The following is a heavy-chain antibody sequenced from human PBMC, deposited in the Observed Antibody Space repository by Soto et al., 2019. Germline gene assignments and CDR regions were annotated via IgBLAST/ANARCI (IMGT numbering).Heavy chain of an antibody. CDR3: ARDEVPDVQNDAFDI. CDR1: GYAFTTYH. V-gene: IGHV1-46*04. J-gene: IGHJ3*02. Sequence: VASVKVSCKASGYAFTTYHMHWVRRAPGQGLEWMGMIDPSDGTTTYAQKLQGRVTMTRDTATSTVYMELSSLRSEDTAVYYCARDEVPDVQNDAFDIWGQGTMVTVSS. CDR2: IDPSDGTT.